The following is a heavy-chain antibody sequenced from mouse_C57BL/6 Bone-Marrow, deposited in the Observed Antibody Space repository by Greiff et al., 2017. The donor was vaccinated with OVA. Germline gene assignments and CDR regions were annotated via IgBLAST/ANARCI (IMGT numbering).Heavy chain of an antibody. V-gene: IGHV1-55*01. CDR1: GYTFTSYW. CDR2: IYPGSGST. J-gene: IGHJ1*03. CDR3: ARRGSYGWYFGV. Sequence: VQLQQPGAELVKPGASVKMSCKASGYTFTSYWITWVKQRPGQGLEWIGDIYPGSGSTNYNEKFKGKATLTAEKSSSTAYMQLSSLTSEDSAVYFCARRGSYGWYFGVWGTGTTVTVSS. D-gene: IGHD1-1*02.